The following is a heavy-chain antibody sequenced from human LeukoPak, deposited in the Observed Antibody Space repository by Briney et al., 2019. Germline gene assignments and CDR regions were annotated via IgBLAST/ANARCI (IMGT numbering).Heavy chain of an antibody. Sequence: GGSLRLSCGVSGFIFSDYWMHWVRQVPGKGLLWVARINTDGSSISYADSVKGRFTISRDNAKNTLYLQMNSLGAEDTAVYYCTRDLSMWYRGVMSYWGQGTLVTVSS. CDR2: INTDGSSI. J-gene: IGHJ4*02. CDR1: GFIFSDYW. V-gene: IGHV3-74*01. D-gene: IGHD3-10*01. CDR3: TRDLSMWYRGVMSY.